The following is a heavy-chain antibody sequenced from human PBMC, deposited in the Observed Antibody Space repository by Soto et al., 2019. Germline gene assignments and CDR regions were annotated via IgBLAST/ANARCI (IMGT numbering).Heavy chain of an antibody. J-gene: IGHJ6*02. Sequence: SETLSLTCTVSGGSISSGGYYWSWIRQHPGKGLEWIGYIYYSGSTYYNPSLKSRVTISVDTSKNQFSLKLSSVTAADTAVYYCAREGTKDGLGSPYYYYGMDVWGQGTTVTVSS. CDR1: GGSISSGGYY. CDR3: AREGTKDGLGSPYYYYGMDV. CDR2: IYYSGST. V-gene: IGHV4-31*03. D-gene: IGHD2-2*01.